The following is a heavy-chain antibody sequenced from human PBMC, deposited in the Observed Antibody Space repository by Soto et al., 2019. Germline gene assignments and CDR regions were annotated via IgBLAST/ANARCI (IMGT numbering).Heavy chain of an antibody. D-gene: IGHD4-17*01. CDR1: GGTFSSYT. V-gene: IGHV1-69*02. CDR2: IIPILGIA. Sequence: QVQLVQSGAEVKKPGSSVKVSCKASGGTFSSYTTSWVRQAPGQGLEWMGRIIPILGIANYAQKFQGRVTITADKSTSTAYMELSSLRSEDTAVYYCARGTYGDYVWFDPWGQGTLVTVSS. CDR3: ARGTYGDYVWFDP. J-gene: IGHJ5*02.